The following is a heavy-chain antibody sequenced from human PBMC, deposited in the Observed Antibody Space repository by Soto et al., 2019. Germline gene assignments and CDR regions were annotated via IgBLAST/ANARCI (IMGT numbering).Heavy chain of an antibody. CDR1: GYTFTSYG. V-gene: IGHV1-18*01. J-gene: IGHJ4*02. CDR3: AISLYYGSGPYYFDD. CDR2: ISAYSANT. Sequence: GASVKVSCKASGYTFTSYGISWLRQAPGQGLEWMGWISAYSANTNYAQKLQGRVTMTTDTSTSTGYMELRSLRSDDTAVYYCAISLYYGSGPYYFDDWGQGTLVTVSS. D-gene: IGHD3-10*01.